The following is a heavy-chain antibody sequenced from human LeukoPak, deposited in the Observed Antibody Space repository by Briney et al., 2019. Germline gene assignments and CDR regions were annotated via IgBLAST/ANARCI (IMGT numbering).Heavy chain of an antibody. Sequence: ASVKVSCKASGYTFTSYGISWVRQAPGQGLEWIGWISAYNGNTNYAQKLQGRVTMTTDTSTSTAYMELRSLRSDDTAVYYCARDFVRDYCPSDAFDIWGQGTMVTVSS. CDR1: GYTFTSYG. CDR3: ARDFVRDYCPSDAFDI. J-gene: IGHJ3*02. D-gene: IGHD4-17*01. CDR2: ISAYNGNT. V-gene: IGHV1-18*04.